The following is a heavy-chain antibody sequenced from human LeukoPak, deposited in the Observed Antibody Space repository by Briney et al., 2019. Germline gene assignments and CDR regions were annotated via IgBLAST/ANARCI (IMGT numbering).Heavy chain of an antibody. Sequence: GGSLRLSCAASGFTFSSYAMSWARQAPGKGLEWVSSISGSGGSTYYAHSVKGRFTISRDNSKNTLFLQMNSLRAEDTAVYYCAKDRQSSGWNCDHWGQGTLVTVSS. D-gene: IGHD6-19*01. CDR1: GFTFSSYA. V-gene: IGHV3-23*01. J-gene: IGHJ4*02. CDR3: AKDRQSSGWNCDH. CDR2: ISGSGGST.